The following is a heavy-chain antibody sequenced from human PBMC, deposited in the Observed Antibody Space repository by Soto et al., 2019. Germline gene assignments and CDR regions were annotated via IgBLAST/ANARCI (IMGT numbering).Heavy chain of an antibody. Sequence: QVQLQESGPGLVKPSETLSLTCTVSGASISDYYWSWVRQTPGKGLEWIGHIHYRGRTSYNPSLKGLLTMSIDTSNSQFSLSLTSMTAAYKAVYYCAKAEASSSEGFDYWGRGTLVTVSS. CDR1: GASISDYY. CDR2: IHYRGRT. V-gene: IGHV4-59*01. J-gene: IGHJ4*02. D-gene: IGHD6-6*01. CDR3: AKAEASSSEGFDY.